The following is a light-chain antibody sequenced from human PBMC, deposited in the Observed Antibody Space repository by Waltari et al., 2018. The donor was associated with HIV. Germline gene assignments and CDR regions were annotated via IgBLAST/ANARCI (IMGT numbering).Light chain of an antibody. CDR2: EVS. CDR1: SSDIAYFDY. J-gene: IGLJ1*01. V-gene: IGLV2-11*01. CDR3: CSYAGAYTYV. Sequence: QSALTQPRSVSGSPGQSVTISCTGTSSDIAYFDYVSWYQQYPGKAPKVIIYEVSQRSSGVPDRFTASKYGITASLTISGLQDEDEADYYCCSYAGAYTYVFGTGTKVTVL.